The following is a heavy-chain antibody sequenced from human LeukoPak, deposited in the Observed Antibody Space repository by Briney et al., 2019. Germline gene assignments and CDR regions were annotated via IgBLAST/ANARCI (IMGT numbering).Heavy chain of an antibody. Sequence: CSVKVSCKASRGTFISYAISGVRQAAGQGVEWMGGINPIFGTANYAQKFQGRVMITTDESTSTAYMELSSLRSEDTAVYYCARESWGFDSSGYYHKNWFDPWGQGTLVTVSS. D-gene: IGHD3-22*01. CDR2: INPIFGTA. V-gene: IGHV1-69*05. J-gene: IGHJ5*02. CDR3: ARESWGFDSSGYYHKNWFDP. CDR1: RGTFISYA.